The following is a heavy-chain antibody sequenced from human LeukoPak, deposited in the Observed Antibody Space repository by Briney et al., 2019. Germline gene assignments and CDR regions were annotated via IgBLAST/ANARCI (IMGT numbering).Heavy chain of an antibody. CDR2: IYPGDSDT. V-gene: IGHV5-51*01. CDR1: GYIFTSYW. Sequence: GESLQISCQGSGYIFTSYWIGWVRQLPGKGLEWMGIIYPGDSDTRYSPSFQGQVTISADKSISTAYLQWSSLKASDTAMHYCARGGYYDSSGNDYWGQGTLVTVSS. D-gene: IGHD3-22*01. J-gene: IGHJ4*02. CDR3: ARGGYYDSSGNDY.